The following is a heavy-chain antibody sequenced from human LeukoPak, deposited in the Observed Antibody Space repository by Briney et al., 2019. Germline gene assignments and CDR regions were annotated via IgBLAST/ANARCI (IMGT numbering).Heavy chain of an antibody. CDR3: ARQRGYCSGGSCYGMFDY. CDR2: SYYSGST. J-gene: IGHJ4*02. CDR1: GGTVSNSNYY. V-gene: IGHV4-39*01. Sequence: SETLSLTCTVSGGTVSNSNYYCGWVRQPPGKGLEWNGSSYYSGSTYYTPSLKSRVTIAVDTSKNQFSLKLSSVTAADTAVYYCARQRGYCSGGSCYGMFDYWGQGTLVTVSS. D-gene: IGHD2-15*01.